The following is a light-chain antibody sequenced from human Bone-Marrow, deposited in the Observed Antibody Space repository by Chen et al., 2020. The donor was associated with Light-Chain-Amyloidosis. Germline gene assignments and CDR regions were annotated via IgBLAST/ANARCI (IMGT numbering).Light chain of an antibody. J-gene: IGLJ3*02. V-gene: IGLV3-25*03. CDR3: QSTDSTATYGV. CDR2: KDN. CDR1: ALPKQY. Sequence: SYELTQPPSVSVSPGQTARITYSGDALPKQYVYWFQQKPVQAPVLVMYKDNERPSGIPERFSGSSSGTTVTLTISRVQTEDEADYYCQSTDSTATYGVFGGGTQLTVL.